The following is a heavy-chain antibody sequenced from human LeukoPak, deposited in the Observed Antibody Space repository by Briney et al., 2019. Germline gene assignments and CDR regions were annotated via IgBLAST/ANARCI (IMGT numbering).Heavy chain of an antibody. V-gene: IGHV4-38-2*01. CDR2: IYHSGST. J-gene: IGHJ4*02. D-gene: IGHD4-23*01. CDR3: ARHSGPTVASPYYFDY. Sequence: SETLSLTCAVSGYSISSGYYWGWIRQPPGKGLEWIGSIYHSGSTYYNPSLKSRVTISVDTSKNQFSLKLSSVTAADTAVYYCARHSGPTVASPYYFDYWGQGTLVTVSS. CDR1: GYSISSGYY.